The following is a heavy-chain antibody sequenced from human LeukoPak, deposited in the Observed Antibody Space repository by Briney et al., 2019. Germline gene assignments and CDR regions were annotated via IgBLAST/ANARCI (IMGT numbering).Heavy chain of an antibody. D-gene: IGHD3-3*01. V-gene: IGHV3-21*01. CDR2: ISSSSSYI. J-gene: IGHJ6*03. CDR1: GFTFSSYS. CDR3: AGVAEFWSGYIYHYYMDV. Sequence: GGSPRLSCAASGFTFSSYSMNWVRQAPGKGLEWVSSISSSSSYIYYADSVKGRFTISRDNAKNSLYLQMNSLRAEDTAVYYCAGVAEFWSGYIYHYYMDVWGKGTTVTVSS.